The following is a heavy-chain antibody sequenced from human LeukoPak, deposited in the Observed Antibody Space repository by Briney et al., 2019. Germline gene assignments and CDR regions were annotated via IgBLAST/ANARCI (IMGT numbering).Heavy chain of an antibody. J-gene: IGHJ5*02. CDR3: ARLPGDSTIYDL. CDR2: ISWDGGST. V-gene: IGHV3-43D*03. D-gene: IGHD5/OR15-5a*01. CDR1: GFTFDDYA. Sequence: PGGSLRLSCAASGFTFDDYAMHWVRQAPGKGLEWVSLISWDGGSTSYADSVKGRFIISRDNAGNSVSLQMSSLRAEDTAMYYCARLPGDSTIYDLWGQGTLVTVSS.